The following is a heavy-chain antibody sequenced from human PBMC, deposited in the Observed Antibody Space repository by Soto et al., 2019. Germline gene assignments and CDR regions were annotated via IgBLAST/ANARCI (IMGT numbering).Heavy chain of an antibody. V-gene: IGHV3-30*18. Sequence: PVGSLRHSCTASGFTCSNYGMHWVRQAPGKGLEWVAVISYDGSNKYYADSVKGRFTISRDNSKNTLYLQMNSLRPEDTAVYYCAKDGEWGSYRYTYFDYWGQGTLVTVSS. CDR3: AKDGEWGSYRYTYFDY. CDR2: ISYDGSNK. J-gene: IGHJ4*02. CDR1: GFTCSNYG. D-gene: IGHD3-16*02.